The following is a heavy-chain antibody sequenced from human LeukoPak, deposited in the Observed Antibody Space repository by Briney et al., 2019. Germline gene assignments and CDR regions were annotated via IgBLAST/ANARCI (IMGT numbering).Heavy chain of an antibody. CDR3: ARDLNGHYGSGTSYFDY. J-gene: IGHJ4*02. Sequence: PSKTLSLTCTVSGGSISSGDYYWSWIRQPPGKGLEWIGYIHYSGSTYYNPSLKSRVTISVDTSKNQFSLKLSSVTAADTAVYYCARDLNGHYGSGTSYFDYWGQGTLVTVSS. CDR2: IHYSGST. D-gene: IGHD3-10*01. CDR1: GGSISSGDYY. V-gene: IGHV4-30-4*01.